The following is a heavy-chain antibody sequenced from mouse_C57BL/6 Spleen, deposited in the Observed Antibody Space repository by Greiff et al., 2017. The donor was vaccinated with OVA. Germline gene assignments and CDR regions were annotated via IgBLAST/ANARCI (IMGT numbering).Heavy chain of an antibody. D-gene: IGHD2-5*01. CDR1: GYTFTDYE. Sequence: QVQLKQSGAELVRPGASVTLSCKASGYTFTDYEMHWVKQTPVHGLEWIGAIDPETGGTAYNQKFKGKAILTADKSSSTAYMELRSLTSEDSAVYYCTRFGDSNWFAYWGQGTLVTVSA. V-gene: IGHV1-15*01. CDR3: TRFGDSNWFAY. CDR2: IDPETGGT. J-gene: IGHJ3*01.